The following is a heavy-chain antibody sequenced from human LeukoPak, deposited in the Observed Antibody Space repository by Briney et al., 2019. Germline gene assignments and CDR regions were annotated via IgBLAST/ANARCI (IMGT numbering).Heavy chain of an antibody. Sequence: ASVKVSCKASGFSLFNYGITWVRQAPGQGLEWMGWVSAYNGNTNYAQKVQGRVTMTTDTSTSAASMEVRSLTSDDTAVYYCARASYCSSISCLHGSRSGPDYWGQGTLVTVSS. D-gene: IGHD2-2*01. J-gene: IGHJ4*02. CDR3: ARASYCSSISCLHGSRSGPDY. CDR2: VSAYNGNT. CDR1: GFSLFNYG. V-gene: IGHV1-18*01.